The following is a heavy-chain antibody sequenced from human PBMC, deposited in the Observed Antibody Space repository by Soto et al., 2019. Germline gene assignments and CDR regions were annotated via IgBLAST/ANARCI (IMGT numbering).Heavy chain of an antibody. CDR2: INPNSGGT. V-gene: IGHV1-2*04. CDR1: GYTFTGYY. D-gene: IGHD2-2*01. J-gene: IGHJ6*02. CDR3: ARGGPQYQLHTHSYYGMHV. Sequence: ASVKVSCKAPGYTFTGYYMHWVRQAPGQGLEWMGWINPNSGGTNYAQKFQGWVTMTRDTSISTAYMELSRLRSDDTAVYYCARGGPQYQLHTHSYYGMHVWRHATTVTV.